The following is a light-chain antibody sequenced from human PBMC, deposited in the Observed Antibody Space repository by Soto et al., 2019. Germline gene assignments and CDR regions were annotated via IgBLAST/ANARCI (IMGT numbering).Light chain of an antibody. V-gene: IGKV1-27*01. CDR2: ATS. CDR1: QGIAPY. J-gene: IGKJ4*01. Sequence: DVQMTQSPSSLSAFVGDRVTITCRASQGIAPYLAWFQQKPGKVPKLLIYATSTLQSGVPSRFSGSGSGTAFTLTINSLQPEDVGTYYCQKYHSAPLTFGGGTKVEIK. CDR3: QKYHSAPLT.